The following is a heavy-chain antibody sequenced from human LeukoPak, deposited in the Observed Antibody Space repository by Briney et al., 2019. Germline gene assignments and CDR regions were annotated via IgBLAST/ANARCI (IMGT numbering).Heavy chain of an antibody. D-gene: IGHD5-18*01. V-gene: IGHV4-34*01. J-gene: IGHJ4*02. CDR3: ARGQKYRNGYTVTELGSGYFDY. Sequence: SETLSLTCAVYGGSFSGYYWSWIRQPPGKGLEWIGEINHSGSTNYNPSLKSRVTISVDTSKNQFSLKLSSVTAADTAVYYCARGQKYRNGYTVTELGSGYFDYWGQGTLVTVSS. CDR2: INHSGST. CDR1: GGSFSGYY.